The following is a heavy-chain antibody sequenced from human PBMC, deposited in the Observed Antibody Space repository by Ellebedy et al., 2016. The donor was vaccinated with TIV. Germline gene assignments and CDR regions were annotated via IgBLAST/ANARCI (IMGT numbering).Heavy chain of an antibody. Sequence: ASAKVSCKASGYTFTSYHMHWVRQAPGQGLEWLGIINPSGGSTTYAQKFQGRVTITADESTSTAFLELSSLRFEDTAVYYCAGHSGHTYRKNPIDSWGQGTLVTVSS. CDR2: INPSGGST. CDR3: AGHSGHTYRKNPIDS. D-gene: IGHD5-18*01. CDR1: GYTFTSYH. J-gene: IGHJ4*02. V-gene: IGHV1-46*01.